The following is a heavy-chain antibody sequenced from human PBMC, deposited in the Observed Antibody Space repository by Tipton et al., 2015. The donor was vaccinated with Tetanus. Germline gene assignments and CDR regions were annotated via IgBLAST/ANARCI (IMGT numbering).Heavy chain of an antibody. CDR1: GGSFRSGDHY. J-gene: IGHJ4*02. Sequence: TLSLTCTVSGGSFRSGDHYWSWIRQPPGKGLEWIGYIYYSGNSDYNPSLKSRVTLSVDTSNNQFSPKLNSVTAADTAVYYCARLASYSNHLDAWGQGALVTVSS. V-gene: IGHV4-30-4*01. CDR2: IYYSGNS. D-gene: IGHD4-11*01. CDR3: ARLASYSNHLDA.